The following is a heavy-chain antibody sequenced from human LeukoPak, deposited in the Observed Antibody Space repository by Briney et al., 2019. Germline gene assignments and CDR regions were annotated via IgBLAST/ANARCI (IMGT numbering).Heavy chain of an antibody. J-gene: IGHJ4*02. CDR1: GGSISSYY. D-gene: IGHD5-24*01. V-gene: IGHV4-59*01. CDR2: IYYSGKT. CDR3: ARESRRDGYKFDY. Sequence: SETLSLTCTVSGGSISSYYWSWIRQPPGKGLEWIGYIYYSGKTNYNPSLKSRLTISVDTSKNQFSLKLSSVTAADTAVCYCARESRRDGYKFDYWGQGTLVTVSS.